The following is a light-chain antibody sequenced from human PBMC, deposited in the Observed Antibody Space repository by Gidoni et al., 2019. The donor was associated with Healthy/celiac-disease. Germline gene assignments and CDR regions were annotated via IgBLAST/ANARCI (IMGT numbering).Light chain of an antibody. CDR2: GAS. CDR1: QSVSSN. V-gene: IGKV3-15*01. Sequence: EIVLPHSQATRSVSPGERATLSCRASQSVSSNLAWYQQKPGQAPRLLIYGASTRATGIPARFSGSGSGTEFTLTISSLQSEDFAVYYCQQYNNWPPWTFGQGTKVEIK. CDR3: QQYNNWPPWT. J-gene: IGKJ1*01.